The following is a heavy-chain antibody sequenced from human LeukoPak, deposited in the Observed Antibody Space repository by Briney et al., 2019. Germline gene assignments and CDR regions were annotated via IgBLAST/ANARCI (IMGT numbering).Heavy chain of an antibody. CDR3: AREADGSGSYYPYYYYMDV. V-gene: IGHV1-69*05. Sequence: GASVKVSCKASGGTFSSYAISWVRQAPGQGLEWMGGIIPIFGTANYAQKFQGRVTITTDGSTSTAYMELSSLRSEDTAVYYCAREADGSGSYYPYYYYMDVWGKGTTVTVSS. CDR2: IIPIFGTA. J-gene: IGHJ6*03. D-gene: IGHD3-10*01. CDR1: GGTFSSYA.